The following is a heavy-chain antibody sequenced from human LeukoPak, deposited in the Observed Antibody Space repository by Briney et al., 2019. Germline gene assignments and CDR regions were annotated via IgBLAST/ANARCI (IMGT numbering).Heavy chain of an antibody. D-gene: IGHD6-25*01. Sequence: GGSLRLSCAASGFTFSSYAMSWVRQAPGKGLEWVSAISGSGGSTYYADSVKGRFTISRDNSKNTLYLQMNSLRAEDTAVYYCAKDPGAATHLLGWFDPWGQGTLVTVSS. CDR3: AKDPGAATHLLGWFDP. CDR2: ISGSGGST. V-gene: IGHV3-23*01. CDR1: GFTFSSYA. J-gene: IGHJ5*02.